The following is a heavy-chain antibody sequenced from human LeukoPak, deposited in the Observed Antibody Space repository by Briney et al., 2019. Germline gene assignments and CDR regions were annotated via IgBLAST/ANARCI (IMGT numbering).Heavy chain of an antibody. V-gene: IGHV1-69*04. J-gene: IGHJ5*02. CDR2: IIPILGIA. CDR3: ARSPVDDSSGWYEGRWFDP. Sequence: GASVQVSCKASGGTFSSYAISWVRQAPGQGLEWMGRIIPILGIANYGQKFQGRVTITADKSTSTAYMELSSLRSEDTAVYYCARSPVDDSSGWYEGRWFDPWGQGTLVTVSS. D-gene: IGHD6-19*01. CDR1: GGTFSSYA.